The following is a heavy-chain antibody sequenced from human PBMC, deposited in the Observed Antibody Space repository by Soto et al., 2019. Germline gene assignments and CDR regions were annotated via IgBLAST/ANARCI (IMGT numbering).Heavy chain of an antibody. CDR1: GFTFTSSA. Sequence: QMQLVQSGPEVKKPGTSVKVSCKASGFTFTSSAMQWVRQARGQRLEWIGWIVVGSGNTNYAQKFQERVTITRDMXTXXAYMELSSLRSEDTAVYYCAAGLLWFGELSHHFDYWGQGTLVTVSS. D-gene: IGHD3-10*01. J-gene: IGHJ4*02. CDR2: IVVGSGNT. V-gene: IGHV1-58*02. CDR3: AAGLLWFGELSHHFDY.